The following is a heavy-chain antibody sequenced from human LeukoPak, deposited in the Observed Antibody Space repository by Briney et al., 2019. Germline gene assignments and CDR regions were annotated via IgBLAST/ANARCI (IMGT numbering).Heavy chain of an antibody. CDR3: TREPYDYGDYSHYYYYYMDV. Sequence: QPGRSLRLSCTASGFTFGDYAMSWFRQAPGKGLEWVGFIRSKAYGGTTEYAASVKGRFTISRGDSKSIAYLQMNSLKTEDTAVYYCTREPYDYGDYSHYYYYYMDVWGKGTTVTVSS. CDR2: IRSKAYGGTT. J-gene: IGHJ6*03. D-gene: IGHD4-17*01. CDR1: GFTFGDYA. V-gene: IGHV3-49*03.